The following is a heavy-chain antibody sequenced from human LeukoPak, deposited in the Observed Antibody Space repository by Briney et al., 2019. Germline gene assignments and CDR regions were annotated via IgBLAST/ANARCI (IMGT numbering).Heavy chain of an antibody. CDR2: ISSSGSTI. CDR1: GFTFSDYY. V-gene: IGHV3-11*04. J-gene: IGHJ4*02. Sequence: PGGSLRLSCAASGFTFSDYYISWIRQAPGKGLECVSYISSSGSTIYYADSVKGRFTISRDNARNSVYLQMNSLSDDDTAVYYCARDGDYIMPPFDYWGQGILVTVSS. D-gene: IGHD4-17*01. CDR3: ARDGDYIMPPFDY.